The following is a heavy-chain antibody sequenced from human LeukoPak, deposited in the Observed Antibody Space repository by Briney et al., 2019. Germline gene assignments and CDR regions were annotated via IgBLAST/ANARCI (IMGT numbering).Heavy chain of an antibody. CDR2: IIPIFGTA. D-gene: IGHD2-15*01. Sequence: ASVKVSCKASGGTFSSYAISWVGRPPEQGLEWMGGIIPIFGTANYAQKFQGRVTITADKSTSTAYMELSSLRSEDTAVYYCAILVVVAGQPWGQGTLVTVSS. J-gene: IGHJ4*02. CDR1: GGTFSSYA. CDR3: AILVVVAGQP. V-gene: IGHV1-69*06.